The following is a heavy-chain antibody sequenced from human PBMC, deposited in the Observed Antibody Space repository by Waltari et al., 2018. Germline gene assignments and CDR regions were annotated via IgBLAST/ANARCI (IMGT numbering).Heavy chain of an antibody. CDR3: ASHGGGY. CDR1: GGSISSYY. V-gene: IGHV4-59*13. CDR2: FYYSGST. D-gene: IGHD2-21*01. Sequence: QVQLQESGPGLVKPSETLSLTCTVSGGSISSYYWSWIRQPPGKGLEWIGYFYYSGSTNDNPSLKGRVTISVDTSKNQFSLKLSSVTAADTAVYYCASHGGGYWGQGTLVTVSS. J-gene: IGHJ4*02.